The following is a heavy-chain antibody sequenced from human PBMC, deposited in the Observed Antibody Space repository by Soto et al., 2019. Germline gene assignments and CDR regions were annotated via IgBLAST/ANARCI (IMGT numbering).Heavy chain of an antibody. CDR2: IYYSGST. Sequence: PSETLSLTCTVSGGSISSCGYYWSWIRQHPGKGLEWIGYIYYSGSTYYNPSLKSRVTISVDTSKNQFSLKLSSVTAADTAVYYCARVATTKNYYYYYGMDVWGQGTTVTVSS. J-gene: IGHJ6*02. D-gene: IGHD5-12*01. CDR3: ARVATTKNYYYYYGMDV. V-gene: IGHV4-31*03. CDR1: GGSISSCGYY.